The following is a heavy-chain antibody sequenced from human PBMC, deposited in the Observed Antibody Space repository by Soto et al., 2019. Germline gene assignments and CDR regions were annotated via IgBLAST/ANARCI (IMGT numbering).Heavy chain of an antibody. J-gene: IGHJ4*02. Sequence: GGSLRLSCAVSGFTFSSHAMSWVRQAPGKGLECVSSITGSGDSTYYADSVKGRFTISRDKSKNTLYLQMNSLRAEDTAVYYCAKDPEYYDILTGYPSFDYWGQGTLVTVSS. CDR2: ITGSGDST. CDR1: GFTFSSHA. CDR3: AKDPEYYDILTGYPSFDY. V-gene: IGHV3-23*01. D-gene: IGHD3-9*01.